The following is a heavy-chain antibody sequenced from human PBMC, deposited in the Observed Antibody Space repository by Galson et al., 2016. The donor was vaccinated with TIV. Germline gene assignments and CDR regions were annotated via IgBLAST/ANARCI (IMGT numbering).Heavy chain of an antibody. V-gene: IGHV3-7*01. CDR2: IKQDGSEE. Sequence: SLRLSCAASGFTFRSYWMSWVRQAPGKGLEWVANIKQDGSEEYYVDSVKGRFTISRDNADNSLYLQMSSLRAEDTAVYYCARERSAEALTRALFDFWGQGTLVTVSS. D-gene: IGHD3-3*01. CDR3: ARERSAEALTRALFDF. J-gene: IGHJ4*02. CDR1: GFTFRSYW.